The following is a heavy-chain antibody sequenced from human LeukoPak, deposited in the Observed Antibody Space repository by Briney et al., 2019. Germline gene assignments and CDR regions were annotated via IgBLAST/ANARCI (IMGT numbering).Heavy chain of an antibody. CDR1: GGSISSSSYY. J-gene: IGHJ6*03. D-gene: IGHD3-22*01. V-gene: IGHV4-39*01. Sequence: SETLSLTCTVSGGSISSSSYYWGWIRQPPGKGLEWIGSIYYSGSTYYNPSLKSRVTISVDTSKNQFSLKLSSVTAADTAVYYCARGPLYYYDSSGYYYYYYMDVWGKGTTVTVSS. CDR2: IYYSGST. CDR3: ARGPLYYYDSSGYYYYYYMDV.